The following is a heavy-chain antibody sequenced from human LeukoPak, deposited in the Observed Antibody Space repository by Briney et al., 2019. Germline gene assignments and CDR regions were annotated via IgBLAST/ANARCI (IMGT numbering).Heavy chain of an antibody. CDR2: IRYDGSNK. D-gene: IGHD3-10*01. Sequence: GGSLRLSCAASGFTFSSYGMHWVRQAPGKGLEWVAFIRYDGSNKYYADSVKGRFTISRDNSKNTLYLQMNSLRAEDTAVYYCAKDSPRYGSGRDLDYWGQGTLVTVSS. CDR1: GFTFSSYG. V-gene: IGHV3-30*02. J-gene: IGHJ4*02. CDR3: AKDSPRYGSGRDLDY.